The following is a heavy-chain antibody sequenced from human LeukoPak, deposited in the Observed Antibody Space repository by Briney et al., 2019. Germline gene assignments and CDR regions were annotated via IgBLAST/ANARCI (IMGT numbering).Heavy chain of an antibody. Sequence: SETLSLTCTVSGGSISSYYWSWIRQPAGKGLEWIGRIYTSGSTNYNPSLKSRVTMSVDTSKNQFSLKLSSVTAADTAVYYCARGLSYDFWSGYYFDWFDPWGQGTLVTVSS. J-gene: IGHJ5*02. V-gene: IGHV4-4*07. CDR1: GGSISSYY. D-gene: IGHD3-3*01. CDR3: ARGLSYDFWSGYYFDWFDP. CDR2: IYTSGST.